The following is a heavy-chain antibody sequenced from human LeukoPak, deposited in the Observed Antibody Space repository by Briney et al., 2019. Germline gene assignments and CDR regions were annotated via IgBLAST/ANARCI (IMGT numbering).Heavy chain of an antibody. V-gene: IGHV4-61*10. CDR2: INHSGST. Sequence: PSETLSLTCTVSGGSISSGSYYWSWIRQPAGKGLEWIGEINHSGSTNYNPSLKSRVTISVDTSKNQFSLKLSSVTAADTAVYYCARRSLIRGYCSSTSCYNRLVEALNYYYYGMDVWGQGTTVTVSS. CDR3: ARRSLIRGYCSSTSCYNRLVEALNYYYYGMDV. J-gene: IGHJ6*02. D-gene: IGHD2-2*02. CDR1: GGSISSGSYY.